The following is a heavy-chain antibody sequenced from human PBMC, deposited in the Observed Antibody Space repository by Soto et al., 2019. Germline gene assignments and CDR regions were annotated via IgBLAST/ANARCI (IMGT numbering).Heavy chain of an antibody. CDR1: GGSISSGGYY. V-gene: IGHV4-31*03. CDR3: ARSVTIFGVVPRRGNWFDP. D-gene: IGHD3-3*01. CDR2: IYYSGST. J-gene: IGHJ5*02. Sequence: SETLSLTCTVSGGSISSGGYYWSWIRQHPGKGLEWIGYIYYSGSTYYNPSLKSRVTISVDTSKNQFSLKLSSVTAADTAVYYCARSVTIFGVVPRRGNWFDPWGQGTLVTVSS.